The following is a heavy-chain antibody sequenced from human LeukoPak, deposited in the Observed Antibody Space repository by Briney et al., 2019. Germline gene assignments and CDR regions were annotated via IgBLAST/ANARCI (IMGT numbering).Heavy chain of an antibody. CDR3: ARDQEGFDY. V-gene: IGHV1-46*01. Sequence: ASVKVSCKASGYIFTSNYIHWVRQAPGQGLEWMGMIYPRDGSTSYAQKFQGRVTVTRDTSTSTVHMELSGLRSEDTAVYYCARDQEGFDYWGQGTLVTVSS. J-gene: IGHJ4*02. CDR1: GYIFTSNY. CDR2: IYPRDGST.